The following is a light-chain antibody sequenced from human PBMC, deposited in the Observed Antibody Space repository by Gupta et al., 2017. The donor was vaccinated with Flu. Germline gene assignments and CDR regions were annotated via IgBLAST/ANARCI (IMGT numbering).Light chain of an antibody. J-gene: IGLJ3*02. Sequence: SGHSTYAIAWHQQQPGKGPRYLMKLHSDGSHTKGDEIPDRFSGSSSGAERNLIISSLQSEDEADYFCQTWGSGVVVFGGGTKLTVL. V-gene: IGLV4-69*01. CDR1: SGHSTYA. CDR2: LHSDGSH. CDR3: QTWGSGVVV.